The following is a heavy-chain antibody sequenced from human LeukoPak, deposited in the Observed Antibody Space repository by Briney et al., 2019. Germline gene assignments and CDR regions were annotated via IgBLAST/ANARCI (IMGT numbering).Heavy chain of an antibody. CDR1: GFTFSSYG. D-gene: IGHD1-14*01. CDR3: AKDRNSRYYYYGMDV. CDR2: ISYDGSNK. Sequence: GALRLSCAASGFTFSSYGMHWVRQAPGKGLEWVAVISYDGSNKYYADSVKGRFAISRDNSKNTLYLQMNSLRAEDTAVYYCAKDRNSRYYYYGMDVWGQGTTVTVSS. V-gene: IGHV3-30*18. J-gene: IGHJ6*02.